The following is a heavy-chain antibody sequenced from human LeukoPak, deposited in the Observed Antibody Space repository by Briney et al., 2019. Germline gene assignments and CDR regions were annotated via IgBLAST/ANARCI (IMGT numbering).Heavy chain of an antibody. J-gene: IGHJ3*02. Sequence: PGGSLRLSCVDSGFTFRDYSMSWVRQAPGKGPEWVANIKQDGSEKYYVDSVKGRFTISRDNAKNSLYLQMNSLRAEDTAVYYCARDRAFDIWGQGTMVTVSS. CDR2: IKQDGSEK. V-gene: IGHV3-7*01. CDR1: GFTFRDYS. CDR3: ARDRAFDI.